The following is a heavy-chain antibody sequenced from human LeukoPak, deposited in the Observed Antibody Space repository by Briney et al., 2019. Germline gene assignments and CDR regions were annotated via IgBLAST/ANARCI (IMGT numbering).Heavy chain of an antibody. CDR3: ARHVPGYSWSGYYFDY. V-gene: IGHV4-39*01. D-gene: IGHD5-18*01. Sequence: PSETLSLTCTVSGGSISSSSYYWGWIRQPPGKGLEWIGSIYYSGSTYYNPSLKSRVTISVDTSKNQFSLKLSSVTAADTAVYYCARHVPGYSWSGYYFDYWGQGTLVTVSS. J-gene: IGHJ4*02. CDR1: GGSISSSSYY. CDR2: IYYSGST.